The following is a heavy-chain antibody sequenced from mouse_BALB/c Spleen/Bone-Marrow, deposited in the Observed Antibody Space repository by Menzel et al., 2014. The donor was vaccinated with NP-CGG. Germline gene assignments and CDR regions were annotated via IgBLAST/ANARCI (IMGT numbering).Heavy chain of an antibody. Sequence: EVKLLESGPDQVKPSQSLSLTCTVTGYSITSGYSCHWIRQFPGNKLEWMAYIHNSGVTNFNPSLKSRISISRDTSKNQFFLQLNSVTTEDTATYYCARLDGSKGFDYWGQGTTLTVSS. CDR2: IHNSGVT. CDR1: GYSITSGYS. V-gene: IGHV3-1*02. D-gene: IGHD1-1*01. J-gene: IGHJ2*01. CDR3: ARLDGSKGFDY.